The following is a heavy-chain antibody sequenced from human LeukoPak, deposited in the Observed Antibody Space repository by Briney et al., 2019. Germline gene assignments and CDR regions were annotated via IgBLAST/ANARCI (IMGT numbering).Heavy chain of an antibody. D-gene: IGHD3-9*01. CDR3: ARVSANYDILTGLDY. V-gene: IGHV3-33*01. CDR2: IWYDGSNK. Sequence: GGSLRLSCAASGLTFSTYGMHWVRQAPGKGLEWVALIWYDGSNKYYADSVKGRFTISRDNSKNTLYLQMNSLRAEDTAVYYCARVSANYDILTGLDYWGQGTLVTVSS. J-gene: IGHJ4*02. CDR1: GLTFSTYG.